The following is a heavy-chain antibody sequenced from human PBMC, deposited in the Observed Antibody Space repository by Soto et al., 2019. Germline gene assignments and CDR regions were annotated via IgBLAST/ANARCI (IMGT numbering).Heavy chain of an antibody. CDR2: TYYRSKWYS. CDR3: AREGTGISRRYLDF. V-gene: IGHV6-1*01. CDR1: GDSASRNTTA. J-gene: IGHJ4*02. D-gene: IGHD2-15*01. Sequence: QVQLQQSGPGLVRPSETLSLTCSISGDSASRNTTAWNWIRQSPSRGLEWLGRTYYRSKWYSELAVSVKSRITINPDTTGNQISLQHNSVTPDDTAVYICAREGTGISRRYLDFWGQGSLVTVSS.